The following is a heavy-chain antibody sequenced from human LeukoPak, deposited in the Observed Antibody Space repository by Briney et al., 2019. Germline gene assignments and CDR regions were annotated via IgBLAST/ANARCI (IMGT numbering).Heavy chain of an antibody. D-gene: IGHD6-13*01. J-gene: IGHJ4*02. CDR3: AREGGRAAAGRFDY. CDR1: GINFRSSG. CDR2: IQNDGSDK. V-gene: IGHV3-30*02. Sequence: GGSLRLSCAASGINFRSSGMHWVRQAPGEGLEWVTFIQNDGSDKSYAASVKGRFTISRDNSKNTVYLHMSSLRADDTALYYCAREGGRAAAGRFDYWGQGTLVTVSS.